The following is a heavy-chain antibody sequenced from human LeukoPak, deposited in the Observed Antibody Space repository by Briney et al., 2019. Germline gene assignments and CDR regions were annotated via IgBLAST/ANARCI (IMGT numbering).Heavy chain of an antibody. CDR3: ARDGWEAPDY. V-gene: IGHV3-7*01. CDR2: IKQDGSEK. Sequence: GGSLRLSCAVSRFTLSSYWMSWVSQAPRKGLEWVANIKQDGSEKYYVDSVKGRFTISRDNAKNSLYLQMNSLRAEDTAVYYCARDGWEAPDYWGQGTLVTVSS. D-gene: IGHD1-26*01. CDR1: RFTLSSYW. J-gene: IGHJ4*02.